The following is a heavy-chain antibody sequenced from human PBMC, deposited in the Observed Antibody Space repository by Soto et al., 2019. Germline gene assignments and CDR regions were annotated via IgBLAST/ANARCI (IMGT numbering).Heavy chain of an antibody. D-gene: IGHD3-10*01. CDR2: IYSGGYT. V-gene: IGHV3-53*01. CDR3: GSPPGGGGY. Sequence: EVQLVESGGGLIQPGGSLRLSCAVSGFTVSNNYMSWVRQAPGKGLEGVSVIYSGGYTAYGDSVKGRFTISRDNSKNTLSFQKKTLRAHDPAVFYCGSPPGGGGYWGQGTLVTVSS. J-gene: IGHJ4*02. CDR1: GFTVSNNY.